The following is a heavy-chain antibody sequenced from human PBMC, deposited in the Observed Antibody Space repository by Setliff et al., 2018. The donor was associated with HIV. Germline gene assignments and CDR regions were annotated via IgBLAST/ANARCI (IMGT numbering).Heavy chain of an antibody. CDR2: IYYSGST. V-gene: IGHV4-34*11. CDR1: GGSFSGYY. Sequence: SETLSLTCAVYGGSFSGYYWSWIRQPPGKGLEWIGYIYYSGSTNYNPSLKSRVTISVDTSKNQFSLKLSSVTAADTAIYFCARDDSGWYMYWGQGTLVTVSS. D-gene: IGHD6-13*01. J-gene: IGHJ4*02. CDR3: ARDDSGWYMY.